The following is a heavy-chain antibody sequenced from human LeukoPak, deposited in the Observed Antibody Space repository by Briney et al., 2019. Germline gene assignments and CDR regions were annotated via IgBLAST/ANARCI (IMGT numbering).Heavy chain of an antibody. CDR3: AREVGIATTRDAFDI. V-gene: IGHV4-38-2*02. Sequence: SETLSLTCAVYGGSFSGYSWGWIRQPPGKGLEWIGSFYHSGNTYYNPSLKSRVTISVDTSKYHFSPKLSSVTAADTAVYYCAREVGIATTRDAFDIWGQGTMVTVSS. CDR2: FYHSGNT. D-gene: IGHD1-1*01. J-gene: IGHJ3*02. CDR1: GGSFSGYS.